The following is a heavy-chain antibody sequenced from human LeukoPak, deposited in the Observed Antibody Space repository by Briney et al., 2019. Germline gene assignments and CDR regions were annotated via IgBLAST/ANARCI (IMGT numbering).Heavy chain of an antibody. J-gene: IGHJ6*02. CDR2: IWYDGSKK. Sequence: PGGSLRLSCAASGFTFSSNGMHWVRQAPGKGLEWVAVIWYDGSKKYYADSVKGRFTISRDNSKNTLDLQMDSLRAEDTAVYYCARDRQWLVYYYGMDVWGQGTTVTVSS. D-gene: IGHD6-19*01. CDR3: ARDRQWLVYYYGMDV. CDR1: GFTFSSNG. V-gene: IGHV3-33*01.